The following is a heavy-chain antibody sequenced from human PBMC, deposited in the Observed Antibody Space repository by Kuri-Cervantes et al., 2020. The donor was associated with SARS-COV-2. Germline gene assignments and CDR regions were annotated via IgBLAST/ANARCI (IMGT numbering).Heavy chain of an antibody. V-gene: IGHV1-2*02. J-gene: IGHJ4*02. CDR3: ARVITIFGVVIELGLDY. CDR2: INPNSGGT. Sequence: SVKVSCKASGYTFTGYYMHWVRQAPGQGLEWMGWINPNSGGTNYAKKFQGRVTVTSDKSISTAYMELSRLRSDDTAVYHCARVITIFGVVIELGLDYWGQGTLVTVSS. CDR1: GYTFTGYY. D-gene: IGHD3-3*01.